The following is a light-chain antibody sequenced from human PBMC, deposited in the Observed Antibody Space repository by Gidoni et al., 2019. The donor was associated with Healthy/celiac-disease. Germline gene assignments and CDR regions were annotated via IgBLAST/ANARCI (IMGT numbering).Light chain of an antibody. CDR3: QAWDSSTNWV. CDR1: KLGDKY. J-gene: IGLJ3*02. CDR2: QDS. Sequence: SYELTQPPSVSVSPGQTASITCPGDKLGDKYACWYQQKPGQSPVLVIYQDSKRPSGIPERFSGSNSGNTATLTISGTQAMDEADYYCQAWDSSTNWVFGGGTKLTVL. V-gene: IGLV3-1*01.